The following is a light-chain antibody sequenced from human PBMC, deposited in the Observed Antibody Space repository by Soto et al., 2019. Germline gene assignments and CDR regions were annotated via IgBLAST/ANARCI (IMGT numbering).Light chain of an antibody. CDR2: AAS. V-gene: IGKV1-39*01. CDR3: QQSYSILIT. Sequence: DIQMTQSPSSLSASVGDRVTITCRASQSITSYLSWYQQQPGKAPKLLIYAASSLQSGVPSRFSGSGSGTDFTLTISSLQPEVFATYYCQQSYSILITFGQGTRLEIK. CDR1: QSITSY. J-gene: IGKJ5*01.